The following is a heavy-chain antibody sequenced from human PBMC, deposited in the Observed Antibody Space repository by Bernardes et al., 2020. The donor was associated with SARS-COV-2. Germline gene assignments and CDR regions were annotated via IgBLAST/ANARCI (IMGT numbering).Heavy chain of an antibody. CDR1: GFTFSSYA. D-gene: IGHD2-2*01. CDR2: ISYDGSNK. J-gene: IGHJ4*02. V-gene: IGHV3-30*04. CDR3: ARDSRPYCSSTSCFYDY. Sequence: SLRLSCAASGFTFSSYAMHWVRQAPGTGLEWVAVISYDGSNKYYADSVKGRFTISRDNSKNTLYLQMNSLRAEDTAVYYCARDSRPYCSSTSCFYDYWGQGTLVTVSS.